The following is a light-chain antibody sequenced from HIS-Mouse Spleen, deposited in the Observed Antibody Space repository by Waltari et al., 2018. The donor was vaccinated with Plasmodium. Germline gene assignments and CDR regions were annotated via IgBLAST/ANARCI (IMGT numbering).Light chain of an antibody. Sequence: QTVVTQEPSFSVSPGGTVTLTCGLSSGSVSTSYYPSWYQQTPGQAQRTLIYSTNPRSSGVPDRFSGSILGNKAALTITGAQADDESDYYCVLYMGSGISVFGGGTKLTVL. J-gene: IGLJ2*01. CDR3: VLYMGSGISV. CDR1: SGSVSTSYY. V-gene: IGLV8-61*01. CDR2: STN.